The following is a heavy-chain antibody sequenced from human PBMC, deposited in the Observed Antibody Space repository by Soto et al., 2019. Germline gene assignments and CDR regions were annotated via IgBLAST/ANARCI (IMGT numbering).Heavy chain of an antibody. CDR1: GFTVSYFY. CDR2: IYGGDST. CDR3: ARVDSVDYYYGMDV. D-gene: IGHD2-15*01. V-gene: IGHV3-53*01. J-gene: IGHJ6*02. Sequence: EVQLVESGGGLIQPGGSLRLSCAASGFTVSYFYMNWVRQAPGKGLEWVSVIYGGDSTYYADAVKGRFTTSRDSSKDTVYLQMNSLRAEDTAVYYCARVDSVDYYYGMDVWGQGTTVTVSS.